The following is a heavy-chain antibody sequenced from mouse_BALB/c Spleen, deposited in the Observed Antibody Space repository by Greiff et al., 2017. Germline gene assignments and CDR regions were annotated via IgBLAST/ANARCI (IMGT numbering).Heavy chain of an antibody. CDR2: IWAGGST. Sequence: QVQLKESGPGLVAPSQSLSITCTVSGLSLTSYGVHWVRQPPGKGLEWLGVIWAGGSTNYNSALMSRLSISKDNSKSQVFLKMNSLQTDDTAMYYCAREEGSGQEFAYWGRGTLATVSA. V-gene: IGHV2-9*02. J-gene: IGHJ3*01. CDR3: AREEGSGQEFAY. CDR1: GLSLTSYG. D-gene: IGHD3-1*01.